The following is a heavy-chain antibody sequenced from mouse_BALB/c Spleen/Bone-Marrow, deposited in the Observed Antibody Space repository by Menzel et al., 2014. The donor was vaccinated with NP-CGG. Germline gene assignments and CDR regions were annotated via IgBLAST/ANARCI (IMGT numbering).Heavy chain of an antibody. CDR1: GYTFTDYA. CDR2: ISTYSGNT. J-gene: IGHJ3*01. Sequence: VQLQQSGPELVRPGVSMKISCKGSGYTFTDYAMHWVRQSHAKSLEWIGVISTYSGNTNYNQKFKGKATMTVDKSSSTAYLELARLTYEDSAIYYCASPIYYGNYEGFAYWGQGTLVTVSA. D-gene: IGHD2-1*01. V-gene: IGHV1-67*01. CDR3: ASPIYYGNYEGFAY.